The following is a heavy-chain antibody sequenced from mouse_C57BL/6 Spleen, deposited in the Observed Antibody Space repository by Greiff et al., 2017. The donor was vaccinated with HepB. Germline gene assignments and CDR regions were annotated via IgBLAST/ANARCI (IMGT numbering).Heavy chain of an antibody. D-gene: IGHD2-12*01. Sequence: EVQVVESGGGLVKPGGSLKLPCAASGFTVSDYGMHWVRQAPEKGLEWVAYISSGSSTIYYADTVKGRFTISRDNAKNTLFLQMTSLRSEDTAMYCCADYCYFAYWGQGTLVTVSA. J-gene: IGHJ3*01. V-gene: IGHV5-17*01. CDR1: GFTVSDYG. CDR3: ADYCYFAY. CDR2: ISSGSSTI.